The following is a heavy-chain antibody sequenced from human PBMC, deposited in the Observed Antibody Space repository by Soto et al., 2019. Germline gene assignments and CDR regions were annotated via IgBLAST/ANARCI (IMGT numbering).Heavy chain of an antibody. D-gene: IGHD2-15*01. V-gene: IGHV1-69*01. CDR1: GGTFSSYA. Sequence: QVQLVQSGAEVKKPGSSVKVSCKASGGTFSSYAISWVRQAPGQGLEWMGGIIPIFGTANYAQKFQGRVTITADEATSTAYMELSSLRSEDTAVYYCARNVVVAATRAYYFDYWGQGTLVTVSS. CDR2: IIPIFGTA. J-gene: IGHJ4*02. CDR3: ARNVVVAATRAYYFDY.